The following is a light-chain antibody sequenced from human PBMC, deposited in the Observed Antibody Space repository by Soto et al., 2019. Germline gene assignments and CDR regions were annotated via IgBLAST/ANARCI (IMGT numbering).Light chain of an antibody. Sequence: QPVLTQPPSASGTPGQRVTISCSESSSSIGSNYIYWYQQLPGTAPKLLIYRDSQRPSGVPDRFSGSKSGTSASLAISGLQSEDEADYYCAAWDDTLSVWVFGGGTQLTVL. J-gene: IGLJ3*02. CDR2: RDS. CDR3: AAWDDTLSVWV. V-gene: IGLV1-47*01. CDR1: SSSIGSNY.